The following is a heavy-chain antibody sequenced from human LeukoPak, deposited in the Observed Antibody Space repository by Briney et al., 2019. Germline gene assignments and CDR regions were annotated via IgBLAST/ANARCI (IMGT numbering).Heavy chain of an antibody. CDR1: GESFSDYY. CDR3: ARGQLWDYYYYMDV. Sequence: SSETLSLTCTVYGESFSDYYWTWVRQPPGKGLEWIGEIDNSGRINYNPSLESRVTISVDTSENQFSLKVNSVTAADTAVYYCARGQLWDYYYYMDVWGTVTTVTVSS. D-gene: IGHD3-10*01. V-gene: IGHV4-34*01. CDR2: IDNSGRI. J-gene: IGHJ6*03.